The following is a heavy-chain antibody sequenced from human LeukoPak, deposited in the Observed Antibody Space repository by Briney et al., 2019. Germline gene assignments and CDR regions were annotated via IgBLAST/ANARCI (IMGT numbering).Heavy chain of an antibody. Sequence: ASVKVSCKASGYTFTSYDINWVRQATGQGLEWMGWMNPNSGNTGYAQKFQGRVTMTRNTSISTAYMELSSLRSEDTAVHYCARGQGTTRPPSFDYWGQGTLVTVSS. CDR3: ARGQGTTRPPSFDY. CDR1: GYTFTSYD. CDR2: MNPNSGNT. V-gene: IGHV1-8*01. D-gene: IGHD4-17*01. J-gene: IGHJ4*02.